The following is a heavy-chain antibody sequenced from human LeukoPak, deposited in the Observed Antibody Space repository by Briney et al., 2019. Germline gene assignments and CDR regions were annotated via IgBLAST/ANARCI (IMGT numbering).Heavy chain of an antibody. CDR1: GGSFSGYY. J-gene: IGHJ4*02. D-gene: IGHD3-9*01. CDR3: ARGTVLRYFDWLSRGSPSFDH. Sequence: KPSETLSLTCAVYGGSFSGYYWSWIRQPPGKGLEWIGEINHSGSTNYNPSLKSRVTISVDTSKNQFSLKLSSVTAADTAVYYCARGTVLRYFDWLSRGSPSFDHWGQGTLVTVSS. V-gene: IGHV4-34*01. CDR2: INHSGST.